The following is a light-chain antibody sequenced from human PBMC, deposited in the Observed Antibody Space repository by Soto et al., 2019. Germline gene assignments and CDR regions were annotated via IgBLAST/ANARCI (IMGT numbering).Light chain of an antibody. CDR3: AAWDDSLSVYVV. Sequence: LTQPPSASGTPGQRVTISCSGSSSNIGSNYVYWYQQLPGTAPKLLIYRNNQRPSGVPDRFSGSKSGTSASLAISGLRSEDEADYYCAAWDDSLSVYVVFGGGTQLTVL. J-gene: IGLJ2*01. V-gene: IGLV1-47*01. CDR1: SSNIGSNY. CDR2: RNN.